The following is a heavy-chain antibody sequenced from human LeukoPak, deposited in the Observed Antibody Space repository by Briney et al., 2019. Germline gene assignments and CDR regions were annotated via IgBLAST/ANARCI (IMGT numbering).Heavy chain of an antibody. V-gene: IGHV1-8*01. CDR2: MNPNSGNT. D-gene: IGHD3-3*01. CDR3: ARGGGLLRFEPFDY. Sequence: ASVKVSCKASGYTFTSYDINWVRQATGQGLEWMGWMNPNSGNTAYAQKFQGRVTMSRDTSISTAYMELSSLRSEDTAVYYCARGGGLLRFEPFDYWGQGTLVTVSS. CDR1: GYTFTSYD. J-gene: IGHJ4*02.